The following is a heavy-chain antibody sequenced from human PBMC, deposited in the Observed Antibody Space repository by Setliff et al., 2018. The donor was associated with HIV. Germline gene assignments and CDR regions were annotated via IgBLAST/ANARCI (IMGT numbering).Heavy chain of an antibody. CDR3: ARHICGTTACYAVDV. Sequence: SETLSLTCAVSGGSITSTTYYWGWIRQPPGKGLEWIGNIHYSGSTYYNPSLKSRLTISVDTSKNQVSLTLSSVTPADTAVYYCARHICGTTACYAVDVWGPGTMVTVS. D-gene: IGHD2-2*01. CDR2: IHYSGST. V-gene: IGHV4-39*07. J-gene: IGHJ3*01. CDR1: GGSITSTTYY.